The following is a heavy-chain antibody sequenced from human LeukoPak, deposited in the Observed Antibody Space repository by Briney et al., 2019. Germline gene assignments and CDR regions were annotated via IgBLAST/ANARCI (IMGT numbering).Heavy chain of an antibody. CDR2: ISSSSSYI. CDR3: ARLSSAWFDP. Sequence: SGGSLRPSWAALGSTFSSYSMNWFGKPPGKGLEWVSSISSSSSYIYYADSVKGRFTISRDNAKNSLYLQMNSLRAEDTAVYYCARLSSAWFDPWGQGTLVTVSS. D-gene: IGHD6-19*01. V-gene: IGHV3-21*01. CDR1: GSTFSSYS. J-gene: IGHJ5*02.